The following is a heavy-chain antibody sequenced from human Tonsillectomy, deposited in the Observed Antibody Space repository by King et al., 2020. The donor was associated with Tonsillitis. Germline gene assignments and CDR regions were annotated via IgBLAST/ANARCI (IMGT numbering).Heavy chain of an antibody. V-gene: IGHV3-30-3*01. D-gene: IGHD4-17*01. J-gene: IGHJ3*02. CDR1: GFTFSSYA. CDR2: ISYDGSNK. CDR3: ARELRGRYDAFDI. Sequence: VQLVESGGGVVQPGRSLRLSCAASGFTFSSYAMHWVRQAPGKGLEWVAVISYDGSNKYYADSVKGRFTISRDNSKNTLYLQMNSLRAEDTAVYYCARELRGRYDAFDIWGHGTMVTVSS.